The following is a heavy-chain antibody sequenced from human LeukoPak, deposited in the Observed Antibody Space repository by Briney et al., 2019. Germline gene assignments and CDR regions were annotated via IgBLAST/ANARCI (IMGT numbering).Heavy chain of an antibody. CDR2: ISGSSSYI. CDR1: GFTFSTYT. V-gene: IGHV3-21*01. Sequence: GGSLRLSCAASGFTFSTYTMNWVRQAPGKGLECVSSISGSSSYIYYADSVKGRFTISRDNAKNSLYLEMNSLRAEDTAVYYCAREGTYYDILIGYYFRSNCFDYWGQGTLVTVSS. D-gene: IGHD3-9*01. CDR3: AREGTYYDILIGYYFRSNCFDY. J-gene: IGHJ4*02.